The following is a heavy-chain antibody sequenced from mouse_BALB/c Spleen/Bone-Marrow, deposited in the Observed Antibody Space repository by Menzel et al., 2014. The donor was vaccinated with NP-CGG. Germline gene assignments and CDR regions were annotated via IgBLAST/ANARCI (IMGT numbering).Heavy chain of an antibody. CDR2: ISFDGSN. J-gene: IGHJ4*01. V-gene: IGHV3-6*02. Sequence: EVQLQQSGPGLVKPSQSLSLTCSVTGYFITSAYYWNWIRQFPGNKLEWMGYISFDGSNYYNPSLKNRISITRNTSKSQFFLRLNSVTTEDTATYYCARGGYGSSYDAMDYWGQGTSVTVSS. D-gene: IGHD1-1*01. CDR3: ARGGYGSSYDAMDY. CDR1: GYFITSAYY.